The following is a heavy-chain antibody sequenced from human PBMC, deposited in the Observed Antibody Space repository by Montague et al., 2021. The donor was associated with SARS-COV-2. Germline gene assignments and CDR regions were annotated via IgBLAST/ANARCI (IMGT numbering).Heavy chain of an antibody. V-gene: IGHV6-1*01. CDR1: GDSVSSNIAT. D-gene: IGHD2-21*02. J-gene: IGHJ2*01. CDR3: ARAYCGGDCYFYWYFDL. CDR2: THYRSKWYN. Sequence: YAISGDSVSSNIATWNWNRQSPSRGLEWLGRTHYRSKWYNDYAVSVKSRVIINPDTSNNRISLQLNSVTPEDTAVYYCARAYCGGDCYFYWYFDLWGRGTLVTVSS.